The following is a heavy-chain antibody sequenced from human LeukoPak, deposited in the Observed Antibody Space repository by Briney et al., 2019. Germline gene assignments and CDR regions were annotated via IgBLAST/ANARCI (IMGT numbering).Heavy chain of an antibody. Sequence: GGSLRLSCVGSGFTFSNYWMSWVRQAPGKGLEWVSTSASGGTTYYADSVKGRFTISRDNSKNTLYLQMNSLRAEDTAVYYCAKDLLRFDYWGQGTLVTVSS. V-gene: IGHV3-23*01. CDR1: GFTFSNYW. J-gene: IGHJ4*02. CDR3: AKDLLRFDY. CDR2: SASGGTT.